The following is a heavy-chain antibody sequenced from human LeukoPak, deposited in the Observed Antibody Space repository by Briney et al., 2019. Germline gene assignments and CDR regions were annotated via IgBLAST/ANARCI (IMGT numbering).Heavy chain of an antibody. J-gene: IGHJ6*03. V-gene: IGHV3-48*01. CDR2: VSSSSSLI. CDR1: GFTLNMYS. D-gene: IGHD2-15*01. CDR3: AREDGYCSGGSCYTWYYMDV. Sequence: PGGSLRLSCAASGFTLNMYSMNWVRQAPGKWLEWVSYVSSSSSLIYYSDSVRGRFTISRDSATNSVSLQMNSLRVEDTAVYYCAREDGYCSGGSCYTWYYMDVWGKGTTVTVSS.